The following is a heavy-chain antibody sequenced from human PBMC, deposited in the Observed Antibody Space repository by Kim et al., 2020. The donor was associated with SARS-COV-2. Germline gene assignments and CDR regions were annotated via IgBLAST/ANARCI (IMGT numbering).Heavy chain of an antibody. D-gene: IGHD1-1*01. Sequence: ASVKVSCKASGYTFTSYAMNWVRQAPGQGLEWMGWINTNTGNPTYAQGFTGRFVFSLDTSVSTAYLQISSLKAEDTAVYYCAREGTYYYYYGMDVWGQGTTVTVSS. CDR1: GYTFTSYA. CDR2: INTNTGNP. V-gene: IGHV7-4-1*02. CDR3: AREGTYYYYYGMDV. J-gene: IGHJ6*02.